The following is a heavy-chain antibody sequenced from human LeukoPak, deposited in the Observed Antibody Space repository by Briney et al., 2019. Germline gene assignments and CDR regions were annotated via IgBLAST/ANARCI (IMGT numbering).Heavy chain of an antibody. D-gene: IGHD6-13*01. J-gene: IGHJ4*02. V-gene: IGHV3-NL1*01. CDR2: IYSGGST. Sequence: GGSLRLSCAASGFTFSSSGMHWVRQAPGKGLEWVSVIYSGGSTYHADSVKGRFTISRDNAKNSLYLQLNSLRAEDTAVYYCAREGITAAADYWGQGTLVTVSS. CDR1: GFTFSSSG. CDR3: AREGITAAADY.